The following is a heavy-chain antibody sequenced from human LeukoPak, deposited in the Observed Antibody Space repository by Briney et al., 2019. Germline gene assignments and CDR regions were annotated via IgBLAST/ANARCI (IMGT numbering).Heavy chain of an antibody. V-gene: IGHV3-30*18. D-gene: IGHD6-19*01. J-gene: IGHJ6*03. Sequence: GGSLRLSCAASRFTFSSHGMHWVRQTPGKGLEWVAIISYDGSNKYYADSVKGRFTISRDNSKNTLYLQMNSLRAEDTAVYYCAKDGWGVAGTLRGSYYYYMDVWGKGTTVTVSS. CDR2: ISYDGSNK. CDR1: RFTFSSHG. CDR3: AKDGWGVAGTLRGSYYYYMDV.